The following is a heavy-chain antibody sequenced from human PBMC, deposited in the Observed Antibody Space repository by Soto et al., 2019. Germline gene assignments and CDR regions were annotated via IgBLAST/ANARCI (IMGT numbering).Heavy chain of an antibody. D-gene: IGHD6-13*01. CDR3: ARPVLRSWANYPCSTDF. Sequence: SETRRHRSTGSGGSMSRSRYHWGCIRQPPGKGLEWIGSIYYSGSTYYNPSLKSRVTISVDTSKNQFSLKLSSVTAADTAVYYCARPVLRSWANYPCSTDFCCQGTMVT. CDR1: GGSMSRSRYH. CDR2: IYYSGST. V-gene: IGHV4-39*01. J-gene: IGHJ6*02.